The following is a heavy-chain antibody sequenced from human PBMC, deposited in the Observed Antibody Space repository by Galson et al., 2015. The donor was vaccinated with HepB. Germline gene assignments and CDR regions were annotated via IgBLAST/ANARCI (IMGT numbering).Heavy chain of an antibody. CDR1: GFTFSSYA. Sequence: LRLSCAASGFTFSSYAMHWVRQAPGKGLEWVAVISYDGSNKYYADSVKGRFTISRDNSKNTLYLQMNSLRAEDTAVYYCARGAYYYDSSGPVDYWGQGTLVTVSS. CDR3: ARGAYYYDSSGPVDY. V-gene: IGHV3-30*04. D-gene: IGHD3-22*01. CDR2: ISYDGSNK. J-gene: IGHJ4*02.